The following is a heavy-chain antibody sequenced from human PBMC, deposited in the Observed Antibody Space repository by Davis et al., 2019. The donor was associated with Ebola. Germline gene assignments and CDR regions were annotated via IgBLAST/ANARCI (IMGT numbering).Heavy chain of an antibody. CDR1: GGSISSSSYY. Sequence: SETLSLTCTVSGGSISSSSYYWGWIRQPPGKGLEWIGNIYYSGSTYYNPSLKSRVTISVDTSKNQFSLKLSSVTAADTAVYYCARAVVQGVRRRNNWFDPWGQGTLVTVSS. CDR3: ARAVVQGVRRRNNWFDP. D-gene: IGHD3-10*01. CDR2: IYYSGST. J-gene: IGHJ5*02. V-gene: IGHV4-39*07.